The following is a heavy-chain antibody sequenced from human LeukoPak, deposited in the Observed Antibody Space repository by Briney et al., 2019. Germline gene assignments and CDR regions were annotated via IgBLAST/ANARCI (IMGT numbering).Heavy chain of an antibody. J-gene: IGHJ6*03. D-gene: IGHD6-13*01. CDR2: IYHSGTT. V-gene: IGHV4-39*01. CDR3: AKPTDNISRYGHYYYYMDV. Sequence: SETLSLTCSVSGGSISSSSFYWGWIRQPPGKGLEWIGSIYHSGTTYYNPSLKGRVTISVDTSRNQFSLSVSSVTAADTAVYCGAKPTDNISRYGHYYYYMDVWGRGTTVTVSS. CDR1: GGSISSSSFY.